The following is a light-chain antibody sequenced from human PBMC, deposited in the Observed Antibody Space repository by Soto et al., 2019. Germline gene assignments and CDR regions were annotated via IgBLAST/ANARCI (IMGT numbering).Light chain of an antibody. J-gene: IGKJ1*01. CDR3: QHNNSHSEP. CDR2: GAS. Sequence: EIVLTQSPGTLSLSPGERATLSCRASQSVSSIYSAYHQQTPRQPPSLLYDGASTRATGIPARFSGRSSTTYFTLTSSRQHPDYAATYYHQHNNSHSEPFGQGTKVAIK. V-gene: IGKV3-20*01. CDR1: QSVSSIY.